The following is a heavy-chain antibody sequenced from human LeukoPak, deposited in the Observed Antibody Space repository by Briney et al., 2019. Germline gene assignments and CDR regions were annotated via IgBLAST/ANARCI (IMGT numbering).Heavy chain of an antibody. D-gene: IGHD6-19*01. CDR1: GGSISSYY. J-gene: IGHJ4*02. CDR3: ASLYSSGRQVGDY. CDR2: IYYSGST. V-gene: IGHV4-59*08. Sequence: SETLSLTCTVSGGSISSYYWSWIRQPPGKGLEWIGYIYYSGSTNHNPSLKSRVTISVDTSKNQFSLKLSSVTAADTAVYYCASLYSSGRQVGDYWGQGTLVTVSS.